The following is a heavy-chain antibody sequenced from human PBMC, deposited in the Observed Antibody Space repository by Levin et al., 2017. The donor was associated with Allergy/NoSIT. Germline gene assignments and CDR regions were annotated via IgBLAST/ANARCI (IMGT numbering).Heavy chain of an antibody. V-gene: IGHV4-59*01. J-gene: IGHJ6*02. D-gene: IGHD1-26*01. CDR2: MYYSGNT. Sequence: SQTLSLPFPFSFFSLLLSSFLFLLPPPFQVLYCIGCMYYSGNTKYNPSLKSRVTISLDTSKNQFSLKLSSVTAADTAVYYCARDRVILGDTNYYYGMDVWGQGTTVTVSS. CDR1: FFSLLLSS. CDR3: ARDRVILGDTNYYYGMDV.